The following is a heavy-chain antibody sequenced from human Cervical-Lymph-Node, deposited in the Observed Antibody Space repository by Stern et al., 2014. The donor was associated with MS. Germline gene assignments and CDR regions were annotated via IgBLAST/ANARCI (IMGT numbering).Heavy chain of an antibody. V-gene: IGHV3-7*01. J-gene: IGHJ5*02. CDR2: IREDERNQ. Sequence: EVQLVESGGGLVQPGGSLRLSCAASGFTFSAYWMTWVRQAPGKRLEWVANIREDERNQYYADSVEGRFTISRDNTRNSLYLQMNSLRAEDTAIYYCAGDKAPVGANWFDPWGQGTLVIVSS. D-gene: IGHD4/OR15-4a*01. CDR1: GFTFSAYW. CDR3: AGDKAPVGANWFDP.